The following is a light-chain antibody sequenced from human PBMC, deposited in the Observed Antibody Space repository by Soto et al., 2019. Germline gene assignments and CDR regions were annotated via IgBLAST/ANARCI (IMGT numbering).Light chain of an antibody. Sequence: IQLTQSPSSLSASVGDRVTITCRASQGISSYLAWYQQKPGKALKLLIYAASTLQSGVPSRFSGSGSGTDFTLTISSLQPEDFATYYCQQLTSYPRLTFGGGTKVDIK. CDR3: QQLTSYPRLT. CDR1: QGISSY. J-gene: IGKJ4*01. CDR2: AAS. V-gene: IGKV1-9*01.